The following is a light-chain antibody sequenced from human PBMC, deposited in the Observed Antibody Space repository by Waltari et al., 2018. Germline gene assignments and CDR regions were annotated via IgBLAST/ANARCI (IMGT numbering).Light chain of an antibody. J-gene: IGLJ3*02. Sequence: QIVVTQEPSLSVSPGGTVTLTCALSSGSLSSTSYASWYQQTPGQPPRTLVYKAGSRCPGVPDRFSGSILGNKAALTITGAQAEDESDYYCLLYMGSGIWVFGGGTKLTVL. CDR2: KAG. CDR3: LLYMGSGIWV. CDR1: SGSLSSTSY. V-gene: IGLV8-61*01.